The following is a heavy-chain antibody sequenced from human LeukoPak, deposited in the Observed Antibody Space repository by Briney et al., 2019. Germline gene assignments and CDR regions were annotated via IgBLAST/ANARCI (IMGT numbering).Heavy chain of an antibody. CDR2: ISYDGSNK. Sequence: GGSLRLSCAASGFTFSSYAMSWVRQAPGKGLEWVAVISYDGSNKYYADSVKGRFTISRDNSKNTLYLQMNSLRAEDTAVYYCAKSPLLWFGELSWYFDYWGQGTLVTVSS. CDR1: GFTFSSYA. V-gene: IGHV3-30-3*02. CDR3: AKSPLLWFGELSWYFDY. J-gene: IGHJ4*02. D-gene: IGHD3-10*01.